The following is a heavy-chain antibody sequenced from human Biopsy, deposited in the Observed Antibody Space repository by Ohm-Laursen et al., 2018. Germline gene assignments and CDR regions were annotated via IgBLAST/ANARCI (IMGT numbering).Heavy chain of an antibody. V-gene: IGHV1-18*01. Sequence: TSVKVSCKASGYTFTSYAISWVRQAPGQGLEWVGWSSGYNGKTNYAQKFQGRLIMTTDTSTSTAYMDLRSLRSDDTAVYYCARDRWPHVTLLGLVVFDFWGQGTLVIVSS. D-gene: IGHD3-3*01. CDR1: GYTFTSYA. CDR2: SSGYNGKT. J-gene: IGHJ4*02. CDR3: ARDRWPHVTLLGLVVFDF.